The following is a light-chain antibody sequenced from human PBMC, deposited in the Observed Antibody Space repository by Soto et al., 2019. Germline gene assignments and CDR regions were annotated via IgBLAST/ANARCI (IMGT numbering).Light chain of an antibody. J-gene: IGKJ2*01. V-gene: IGKV1-5*01. CDR1: QDSSTF. Sequence: DIQMTQSPSTLSASVGDRVTISCRASQDSSTFLAWYQHKPGKAPKLLIYDASTLQTGVPSRFRGSGFGTGFTLPISGLQPDEFATYYCQQHDDYSPAPVGQGTKVVIK. CDR3: QQHDDYSPAP. CDR2: DAS.